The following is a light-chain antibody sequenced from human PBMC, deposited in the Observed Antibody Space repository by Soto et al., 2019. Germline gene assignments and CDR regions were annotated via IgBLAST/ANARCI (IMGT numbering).Light chain of an antibody. V-gene: IGKV1-5*03. CDR2: MAS. J-gene: IGKJ2*01. CDR1: QSVSNW. CDR3: QQHKSYPYT. Sequence: DIQMTQSPFTLSGSVGDRVTITCRASQSVSNWLAWYQQKPGRAPKLLIFMASTLDTGVPSRFSGSGSGTEFTLTITSLQPDDFGTYYCQQHKSYPYTFGPGTKLEIK.